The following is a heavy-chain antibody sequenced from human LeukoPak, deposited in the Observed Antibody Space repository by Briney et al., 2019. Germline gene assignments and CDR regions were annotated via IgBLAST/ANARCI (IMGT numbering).Heavy chain of an antibody. CDR2: IHYSGSA. D-gene: IGHD3-10*01. J-gene: IGHJ4*02. CDR3: ARGQWFRAF. V-gene: IGHV4-34*01. Sequence: GLEWIGEIHYSGSATYNPSLKSRVTISVDTSINQFSLKMNSVTAADTAVYYCARGQWFRAFWSRGTPVTVSS.